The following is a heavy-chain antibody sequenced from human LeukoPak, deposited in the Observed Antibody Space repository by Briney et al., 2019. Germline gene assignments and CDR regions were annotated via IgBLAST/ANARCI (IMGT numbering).Heavy chain of an antibody. CDR2: IKQDGSEK. CDR3: AKYPKLYYYDSSGYSDY. Sequence: HPGGSLRLSCAASGFIFNNYWMNWVRQAPGKGLEWVANIKQDGSEKYYVDSVKGRFTISRDNAKNSLYLQMNSLRAEDSAVYYCAKYPKLYYYDSSGYSDYWGQGTLVTVSS. CDR1: GFIFNNYW. V-gene: IGHV3-7*03. D-gene: IGHD3-22*01. J-gene: IGHJ4*02.